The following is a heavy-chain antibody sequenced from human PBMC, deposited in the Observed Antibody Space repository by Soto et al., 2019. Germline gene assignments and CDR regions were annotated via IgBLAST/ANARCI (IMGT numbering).Heavy chain of an antibody. D-gene: IGHD3-10*01. CDR1: GFTFSSYG. V-gene: IGHV3-30*18. J-gene: IGHJ4*02. Sequence: QVQLVESGGGVVQPGRSLRLSCAASGFTFSSYGMHWGRQAPGKGLEWVAVISYDGSNKYYADSVKGRFTISRDNSKNTLYLQMTSLRAEDTGVYYCAKPAFRSQNYGSGSYWDYWGQGTLVTVSS. CDR2: ISYDGSNK. CDR3: AKPAFRSQNYGSGSYWDY.